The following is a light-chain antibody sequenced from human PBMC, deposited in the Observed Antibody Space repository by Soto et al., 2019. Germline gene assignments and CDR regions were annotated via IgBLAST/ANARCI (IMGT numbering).Light chain of an antibody. CDR2: DAS. CDR1: QNINNY. V-gene: IGKV1-33*01. CDR3: QQYENLPT. J-gene: IGKJ5*01. Sequence: IPMTQSPSSMSASVGDRVTITCQASQNINNYLNWYQQKPGRAPKLLIYDASNLEAGVPSRFRGSGSGTYFPFTISRMNPEYVATYYCQQYENLPTFGQGTRLEIK.